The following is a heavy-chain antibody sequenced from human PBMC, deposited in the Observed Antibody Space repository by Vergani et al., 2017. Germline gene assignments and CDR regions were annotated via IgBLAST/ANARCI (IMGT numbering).Heavy chain of an antibody. CDR1: GFTVSSNY. J-gene: IGHJ4*02. CDR2: IYSGGST. D-gene: IGHD3-10*01. CDR3: ARGPRRFGELSLGD. Sequence: EVQLVESGGGLVQPGGSLRLSCAASGFTVSSNYMSWVRQAPGKGLEWVSVIYSGGSTYYADSVKGRFTISRDNSKNTLYLQMNSLRAEDTAVYYCARGPRRFGELSLGDWGQGTLVTVSS. V-gene: IGHV3-66*02.